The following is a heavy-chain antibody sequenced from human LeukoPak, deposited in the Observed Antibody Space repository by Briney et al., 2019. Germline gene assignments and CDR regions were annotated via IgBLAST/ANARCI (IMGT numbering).Heavy chain of an antibody. CDR2: IWYDATKQ. CDR3: TTWVGAHFDF. CDR1: GFTFSTYA. J-gene: IGHJ4*02. D-gene: IGHD1-26*01. V-gene: IGHV3-33*01. Sequence: GRSLRLSCAASGFTFSTYAMHWVRQAPGKGLEWVAIIWYDATKQYYADSVMGRFTISRDNSKNTLYLQMNSLRAEDTAVYFCTTWVGAHFDFWGQGTLVTVSS.